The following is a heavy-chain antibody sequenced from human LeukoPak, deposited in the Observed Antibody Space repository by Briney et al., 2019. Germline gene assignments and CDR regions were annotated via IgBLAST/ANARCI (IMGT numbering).Heavy chain of an antibody. CDR3: ARLSGGSWTPFFNFDH. Sequence: ASVKVSCKASGYTFTGYYMHWVRQAPGQGLEWMGRINPNSGGTNYAQKFQGRVTMTRDTSISTAYMELSRLRSDDTAVYYCARLSGGSWTPFFNFDHWGQGTLVTVSS. D-gene: IGHD2-15*01. V-gene: IGHV1-2*06. J-gene: IGHJ4*02. CDR2: INPNSGGT. CDR1: GYTFTGYY.